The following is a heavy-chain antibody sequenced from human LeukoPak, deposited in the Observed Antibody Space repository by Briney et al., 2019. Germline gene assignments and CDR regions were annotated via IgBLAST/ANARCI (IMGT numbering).Heavy chain of an antibody. V-gene: IGHV3-30*18. CDR1: GFTFSSYG. CDR3: AKSDYGDYN. J-gene: IGHJ4*02. Sequence: GGSLRLSCAAPGFTFSSYGMHWVRQAPGKGLEWVAVIPYDGSNKYYADSVKGRFTISRDNSKNTLYLQMNSLRAEDTAVYYCAKSDYGDYNWGQGTLVTVSS. CDR2: IPYDGSNK. D-gene: IGHD4-17*01.